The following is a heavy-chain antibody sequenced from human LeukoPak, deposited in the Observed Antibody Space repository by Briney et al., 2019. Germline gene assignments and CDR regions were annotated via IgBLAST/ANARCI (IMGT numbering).Heavy chain of an antibody. J-gene: IGHJ4*02. D-gene: IGHD3-22*01. Sequence: GGSLRLSCAASGFTFSGSAMHWVRQASGKGLEWVGRIRSKANSYATAYAASVKGRFTISRDDSKNTAYLQMNSLKTEDTAVYYCTSRYRYYYDSSGYYGDYWGQGTLVTVSS. CDR2: IRSKANSYAT. V-gene: IGHV3-73*01. CDR3: TSRYRYYYDSSGYYGDY. CDR1: GFTFSGSA.